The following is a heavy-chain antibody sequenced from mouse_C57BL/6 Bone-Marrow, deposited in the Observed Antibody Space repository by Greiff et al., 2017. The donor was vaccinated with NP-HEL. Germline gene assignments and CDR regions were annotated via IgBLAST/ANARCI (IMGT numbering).Heavy chain of an antibody. Sequence: VQLQQSGAELVRPGASVKLSCTASGFNIKDDYMHWVKQRPEQGLEWIGWIDPENGDTEYASKFQGKATIPADKSSNTAYLQLSSLTSEDTSVYYCTTGLLYYYGSSYFDYWGQGTTLTVSS. CDR3: TTGLLYYYGSSYFDY. V-gene: IGHV14-4*01. CDR2: IDPENGDT. CDR1: GFNIKDDY. D-gene: IGHD1-1*01. J-gene: IGHJ2*01.